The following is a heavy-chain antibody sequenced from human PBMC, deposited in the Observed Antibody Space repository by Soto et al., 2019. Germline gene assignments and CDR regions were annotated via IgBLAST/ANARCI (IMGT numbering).Heavy chain of an antibody. CDR2: ISYDGSNK. J-gene: IGHJ4*02. D-gene: IGHD5-12*01. CDR1: GFTFSSYA. CDR3: ARKGGRGGYDSRIDY. Sequence: ESGGGVVQPGRSLRLSCAASGFTFSSYAMHWVRQAPGKGLEWVAVISYDGSNKYYADSVKGRFTISRDNSKNTLYLQMNSLRAEDTAVYYCARKGGRGGYDSRIDYWGQGTLVTVSS. V-gene: IGHV3-30-3*01.